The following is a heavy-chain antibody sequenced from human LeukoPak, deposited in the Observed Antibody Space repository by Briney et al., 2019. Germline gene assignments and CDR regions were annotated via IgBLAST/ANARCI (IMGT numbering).Heavy chain of an antibody. J-gene: IGHJ5*02. Sequence: GGSLRLFCAASGFTFSSYAMSWVRQAPGKGLDWVSAISGSGGSTYYADSVKGRFTISRDNSKNTLYLQMNSLRAEDTAVYYCAKEIRWQNWFDPWGQGTLVTVSS. CDR1: GFTFSSYA. CDR3: AKEIRWQNWFDP. V-gene: IGHV3-23*01. CDR2: ISGSGGST. D-gene: IGHD4-23*01.